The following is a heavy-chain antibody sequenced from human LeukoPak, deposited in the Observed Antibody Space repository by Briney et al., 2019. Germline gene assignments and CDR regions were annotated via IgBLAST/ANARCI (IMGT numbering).Heavy chain of an antibody. CDR3: ARDDTSNPYNAFDI. CDR2: ISPNSDDI. CDR1: GYTFTDCH. J-gene: IGHJ3*02. Sequence: SVKVSCKASGYTFTDCHIHWVRQAPGQGLEWMGWISPNSDDINYAQKFQGRVTMTRDTSTAYMELSRLTSDDTAVYHCARDDTSNPYNAFDIWGQGTMVTVSS. D-gene: IGHD2-2*01. V-gene: IGHV1-2*02.